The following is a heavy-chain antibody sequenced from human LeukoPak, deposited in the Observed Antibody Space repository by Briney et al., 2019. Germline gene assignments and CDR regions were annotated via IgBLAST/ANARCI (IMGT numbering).Heavy chain of an antibody. CDR2: IYTRGST. J-gene: IGHJ5*02. CDR3: AREVDAAAAYNWFDP. Sequence: SETLSLTCTVSGGSVSSGRYYWSWIRQPAGKGLEWIGRIYTRGSTNYNPSLKSRVTISVDTSKNQFSLNLTSVTAADTAVYYCAREVDAAAAYNWFDPWGQGTLVTVSS. CDR1: GGSVSSGRYY. V-gene: IGHV4-61*02. D-gene: IGHD2-2*01.